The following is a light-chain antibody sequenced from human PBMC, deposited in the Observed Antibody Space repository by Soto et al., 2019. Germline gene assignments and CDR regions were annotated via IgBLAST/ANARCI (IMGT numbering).Light chain of an antibody. CDR3: CSYTASDLWA. Sequence: QSALTQPASVSGSPGQSITISCTGTSSDVGAYNFVSWYQQVPGKAPKLMISAVTQRPSGVPDRFSGSKSGNTASLTISGLQADDEADYFCCSYTASDLWAFGGGTKLTVL. J-gene: IGLJ3*02. CDR2: AVT. V-gene: IGLV2-14*03. CDR1: SSDVGAYNF.